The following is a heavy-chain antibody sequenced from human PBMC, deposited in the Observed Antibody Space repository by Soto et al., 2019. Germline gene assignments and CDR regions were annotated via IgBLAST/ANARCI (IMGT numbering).Heavy chain of an antibody. CDR3: ARSYDILTGYSGFDY. Sequence: EVQLVESGGGLVKPGGSLRLSCAASGFTFSSNSMNWVRQAPGKGLEWVSSISSSSSFIYYADSVKGRFTISRDNAKNSLYLQMNSLRAEDTAMFYCARSYDILTGYSGFDYWGQGTLVTVSS. D-gene: IGHD3-9*01. CDR1: GFTFSSNS. CDR2: ISSSSSFI. V-gene: IGHV3-21*01. J-gene: IGHJ4*02.